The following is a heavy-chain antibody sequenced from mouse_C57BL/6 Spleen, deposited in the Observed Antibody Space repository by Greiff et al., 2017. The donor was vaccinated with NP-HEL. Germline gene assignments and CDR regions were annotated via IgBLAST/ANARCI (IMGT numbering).Heavy chain of an antibody. Sequence: EVKVVESGGGLVQPKGSLKLSCAASGFTFNTYAMHWVRQAPGKGLEWVARIRSKSSNYATYYADSVKDRFTISRDDSQSMLYLQMNNLKTEDTAMYYCVREGGYYYGSSYDYAMDYWGQGTSVTVSS. CDR3: VREGGYYYGSSYDYAMDY. CDR1: GFTFNTYA. J-gene: IGHJ4*01. CDR2: IRSKSSNYAT. V-gene: IGHV10-3*01. D-gene: IGHD1-1*01.